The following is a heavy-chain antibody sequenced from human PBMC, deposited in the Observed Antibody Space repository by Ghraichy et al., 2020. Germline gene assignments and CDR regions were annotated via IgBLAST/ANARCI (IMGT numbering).Heavy chain of an antibody. CDR3: AKDPRNGPYYYMDV. J-gene: IGHJ6*03. CDR2: ILYDGTNK. V-gene: IGHV3-30*02. Sequence: GESLNISCAASGFTFSSYGMHWVRQAPGKGLEWVAFILYDGTNKYYADSVKGRFTISRDNSKNTLYLQMNSLRAEDAAVYYCAKDPRNGPYYYMDVWGKGTTVTVSS. CDR1: GFTFSSYG.